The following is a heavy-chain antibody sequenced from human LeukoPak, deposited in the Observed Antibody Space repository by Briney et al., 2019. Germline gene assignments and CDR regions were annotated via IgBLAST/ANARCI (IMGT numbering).Heavy chain of an antibody. CDR1: GYTFTSYG. J-gene: IGHJ6*02. CDR3: ARDPSYCSGGSCYLTLYYYYYGMDV. CDR2: ISAYSGNT. D-gene: IGHD2-15*01. Sequence: ASVKVSCKASGYTFTSYGISWVRQAPGQGLEWMGWISAYSGNTNYAQKLQGRVTMTTDTSTSTAYMELRSLRSDDTAVYYCARDPSYCSGGSCYLTLYYYYYGMDVWGQGTTVTVSS. V-gene: IGHV1-18*01.